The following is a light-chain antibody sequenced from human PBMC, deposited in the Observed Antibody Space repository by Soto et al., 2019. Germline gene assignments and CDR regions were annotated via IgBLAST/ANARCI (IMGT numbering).Light chain of an antibody. CDR3: TSYRSTSTRYV. J-gene: IGLJ1*01. Sequence: QSVLTQPASVSGSPGQSITISCTGTSSDVGGYNYVSLYQQNPGKAPKLMIYEVSNRPSGVSNRFSGSKSGNTASLTISGLQAEDEADYYCTSYRSTSTRYVFGTGTQLTVL. V-gene: IGLV2-14*01. CDR1: SSDVGGYNY. CDR2: EVS.